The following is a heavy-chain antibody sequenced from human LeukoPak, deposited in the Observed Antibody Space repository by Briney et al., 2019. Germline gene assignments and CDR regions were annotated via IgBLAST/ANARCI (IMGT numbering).Heavy chain of an antibody. CDR1: GFTFSSYA. CDR3: ANQLLPDWFDP. CDR2: ISGSGGST. V-gene: IGHV3-23*01. J-gene: IGHJ5*02. Sequence: GGSLRLSCGASGFTFSSYAMSWVRQAPGKGLEWVSAISGSGGSTYYADSVKGRFTISRDNSKNTLYLQMNSLRAEDTAVYYCANQLLPDWFDPWGQGTLVTVSS. D-gene: IGHD2-15*01.